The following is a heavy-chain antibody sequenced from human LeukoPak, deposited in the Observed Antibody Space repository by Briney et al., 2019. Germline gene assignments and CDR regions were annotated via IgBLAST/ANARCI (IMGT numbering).Heavy chain of an antibody. CDR3: ARSKSGYSYGPPAY. D-gene: IGHD5-18*01. J-gene: IGHJ4*02. CDR1: GGSISSYY. Sequence: SETLSLTCTVSGGSISSYYWSWIRQPPGKGLEWIGYIYYSGSTNYNPSLKSRVTISVDTSKSQFSLTLNSVTAADTAIYYCARSKSGYSYGPPAYWGQGTLVTVSS. CDR2: IYYSGST. V-gene: IGHV4-59*12.